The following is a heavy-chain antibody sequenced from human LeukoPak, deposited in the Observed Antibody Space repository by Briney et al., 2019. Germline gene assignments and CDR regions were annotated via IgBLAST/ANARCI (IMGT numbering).Heavy chain of an antibody. Sequence: GGSLRLSCAASGFTFSDYYMSWIRQAPGKGLEWVSYISSSGSAIYYADSVKGRFTISRDNAKNTLYLQMNSLRAEDTAVYYCARDHRGYGDYYYYYYMDVWGKGTTVTISS. CDR3: ARDHRGYGDYYYYYYMDV. V-gene: IGHV3-11*04. J-gene: IGHJ6*03. CDR1: GFTFSDYY. D-gene: IGHD4-17*01. CDR2: ISSSGSAI.